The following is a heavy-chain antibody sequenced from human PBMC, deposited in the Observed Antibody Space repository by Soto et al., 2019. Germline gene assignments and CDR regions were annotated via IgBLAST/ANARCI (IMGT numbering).Heavy chain of an antibody. CDR2: IIPIFVTA. J-gene: IGHJ6*02. V-gene: IGHV1-69*13. CDR1: GGTFSSYA. D-gene: IGHD5-12*01. CDR3: ARDGYHYGRRYYYGMDV. Sequence: SVKVSCKASGGTFSSYAISLVRQAPGQGLEWMGGIIPIFVTANYAQKIQGRVTITADESTSTAYMELSSLRSEDTAVYFCARDGYHYGRRYYYGMDVWGQGTTVTISS.